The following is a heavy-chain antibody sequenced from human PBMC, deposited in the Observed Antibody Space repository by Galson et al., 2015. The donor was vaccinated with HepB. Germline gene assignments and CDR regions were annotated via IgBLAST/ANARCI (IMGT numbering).Heavy chain of an antibody. D-gene: IGHD3-10*01. CDR1: GGSFSGYY. CDR3: ARGGVITGAGWRPRNWFDP. Sequence: ETLSLTCGVYGGSFSGYYWSWIRQSPGKGLEWIGEINHSGSTNYNPSLKSRVTISVDTSKNQFSLKLSSVTAADTAVYYCARGGVITGAGWRPRNWFDPWGQGTLVTASS. J-gene: IGHJ5*02. V-gene: IGHV4-34*01. CDR2: INHSGST.